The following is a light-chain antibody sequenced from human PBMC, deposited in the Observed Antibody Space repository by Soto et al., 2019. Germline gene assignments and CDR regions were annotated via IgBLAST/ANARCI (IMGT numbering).Light chain of an antibody. J-gene: IGKJ5*01. CDR3: QQRDDWPIT. Sequence: EIVLTQSPATLSLSPGERATLSCRASQSVRKYLAWYQQKPGQAPRLLIHDAANRATGVPIRFSGSGSGTDFTLTTSSVEPEDFAVYYCQQRDDWPITFGQGTRLEI. CDR2: DAA. V-gene: IGKV3-11*01. CDR1: QSVRKY.